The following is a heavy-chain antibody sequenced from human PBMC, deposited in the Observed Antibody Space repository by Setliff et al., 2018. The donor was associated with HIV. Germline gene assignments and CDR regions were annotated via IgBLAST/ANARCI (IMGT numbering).Heavy chain of an antibody. V-gene: IGHV1-2*06. CDR3: ARRGVGTSDAFDL. J-gene: IGHJ3*01. D-gene: IGHD2-8*01. CDR2: INPNSGDT. Sequence: ASVKVSCKASGYTFTGYYIHWVRQAPGQGLEWVGRINPNSGDTNYAQKFQGRVTMTRDTSINTAYMDLGRLRSDDTAVYYGARRGVGTSDAFDLWGQGTMVT. CDR1: GYTFTGYY.